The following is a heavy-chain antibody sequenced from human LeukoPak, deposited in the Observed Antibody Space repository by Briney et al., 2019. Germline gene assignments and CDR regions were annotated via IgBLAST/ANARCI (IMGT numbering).Heavy chain of an antibody. CDR1: GFTFSSYG. V-gene: IGHV3-33*08. CDR3: ARAQNYYDSSSPDALDI. J-gene: IGHJ3*02. D-gene: IGHD3-22*01. CDR2: IWYDGSNK. Sequence: PGRSLRLSCAASGFTFSSYGMHWVRQAPGKGLEWVATIWYDGSNKYHSDSVKGRLTISRDNSKNTLYLHMNSLRAEDTAVYYCARAQNYYDSSSPDALDIWGQGTMVTVSS.